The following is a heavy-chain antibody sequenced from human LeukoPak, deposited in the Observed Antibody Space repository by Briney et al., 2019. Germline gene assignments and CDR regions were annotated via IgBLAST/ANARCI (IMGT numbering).Heavy chain of an antibody. D-gene: IGHD3-10*01. CDR3: AKERTPMVRDDY. CDR2: IRYDGSNK. V-gene: IGHV3-30*02. CDR1: GFTFSSYG. J-gene: IGHJ4*02. Sequence: GGSLRLSCAASGFTFSSYGMHWVRQAPGKGLEWGAFIRYDGSNKSYADSVKARFTLSRDNSKNTLYLQMNSLRAEDTAVYYCAKERTPMVRDDYWGQGTLVTVSS.